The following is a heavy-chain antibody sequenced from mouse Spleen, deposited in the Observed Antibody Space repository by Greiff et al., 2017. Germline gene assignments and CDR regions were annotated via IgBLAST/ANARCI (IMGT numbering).Heavy chain of an antibody. Sequence: QVQLKQSGTEVMKPGASVKISCKTTGYIFSTYWIEWVKQRPGHGLEWIGEIFPRSGFTNYDEKFKGKATFTADAPSNTAYMQLSSLTFEDSAVYYCARGHDYFFDYWGQGTTLTVSS. CDR3: ARGHDYFFDY. D-gene: IGHD2-12*01. CDR2: IFPRSGFT. CDR1: GYIFSTYW. J-gene: IGHJ2*01. V-gene: IGHV1-9*01.